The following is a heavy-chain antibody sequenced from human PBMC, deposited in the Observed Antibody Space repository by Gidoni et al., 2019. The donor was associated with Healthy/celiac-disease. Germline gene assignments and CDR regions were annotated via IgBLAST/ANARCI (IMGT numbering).Heavy chain of an antibody. J-gene: IGHJ4*02. CDR3: ASPPTKWELLSEYYFDY. D-gene: IGHD1-26*01. Sequence: EVQWVESGGGLVKPGGSLRLSCAGSGCTLRSYSMNWVGQAPGKGLEWGSSSSSSSSYIYYADSVKGRFTISRDNAKNSLYLQINSLRAEDTAVYYCASPPTKWELLSEYYFDYWGQGTLVTVSS. V-gene: IGHV3-21*01. CDR2: SSSSSSYI. CDR1: GCTLRSYS.